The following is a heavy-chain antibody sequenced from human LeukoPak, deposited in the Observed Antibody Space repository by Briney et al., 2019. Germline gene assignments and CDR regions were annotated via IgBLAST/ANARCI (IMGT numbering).Heavy chain of an antibody. V-gene: IGHV4-4*07. CDR2: IYTSGST. Sequence: PSETMSPTCSVSGVSISSHYWSWIRQPAGEGLEWIGRIYTSGSTNYNPSLNSRVTISVDKSKNHLSLNLSSVTAADTAFYYCARDWRYCSVGSCSYYFDYWGQGALVTVSS. J-gene: IGHJ4*02. D-gene: IGHD2-15*01. CDR3: ARDWRYCSVGSCSYYFDY. CDR1: GVSISSHY.